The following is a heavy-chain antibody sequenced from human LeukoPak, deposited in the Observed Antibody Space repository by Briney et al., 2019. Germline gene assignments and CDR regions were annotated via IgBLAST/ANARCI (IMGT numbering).Heavy chain of an antibody. CDR1: GYTFTSYY. V-gene: IGHV1-46*01. D-gene: IGHD2-2*01. CDR3: ARDRGEFGGYCSSTSCDLNWFDP. CDR2: INPSGGST. Sequence: ASVKVSCKASGYTFTSYYMHWVRQAPGQGLEWMGIINPSGGSTSYAQKFQGRVTMTRDTSTSTVYMELSSLRSEDTAVYYCARDRGEFGGYCSSTSCDLNWFDPWGQGTLVTVSS. J-gene: IGHJ5*02.